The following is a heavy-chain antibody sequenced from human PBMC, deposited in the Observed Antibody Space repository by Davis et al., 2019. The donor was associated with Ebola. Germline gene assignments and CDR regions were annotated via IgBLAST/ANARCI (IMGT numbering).Heavy chain of an antibody. D-gene: IGHD1-26*01. CDR1: EFTFSRYA. V-gene: IGHV3-23*01. J-gene: IGHJ3*02. CDR3: AKDTSNIWFDI. Sequence: PGGSLRLSCAASEFTFSRYAMSWVRQAPGKGPEWVSAISGTGGGTYYTDSVKGRFTISRDNSKNTLYLQMNGLRVEDTAIYYCAKDTSNIWFDIWGQGTMVTVSS. CDR2: ISGTGGGT.